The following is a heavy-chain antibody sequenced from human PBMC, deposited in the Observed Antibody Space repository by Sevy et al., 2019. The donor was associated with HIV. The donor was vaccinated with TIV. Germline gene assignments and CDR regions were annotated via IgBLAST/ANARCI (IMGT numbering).Heavy chain of an antibody. Sequence: GGSLRLSCAASGFTFSSYSMNWVRQAPGKGLEWVSSISSSSSYIYYADSVKGRFTISRDNAKNSLYLQMNSLRAEDTAVYYCARDLGIVVVPAAIIFGGMDVWGQGTTVTVPS. J-gene: IGHJ6*02. CDR2: ISSSSSYI. D-gene: IGHD2-2*03. CDR1: GFTFSSYS. CDR3: ARDLGIVVVPAAIIFGGMDV. V-gene: IGHV3-21*01.